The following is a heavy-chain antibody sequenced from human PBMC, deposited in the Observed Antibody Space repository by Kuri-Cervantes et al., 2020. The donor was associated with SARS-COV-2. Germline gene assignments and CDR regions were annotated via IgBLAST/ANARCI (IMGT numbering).Heavy chain of an antibody. J-gene: IGHJ4*02. CDR3: ARGLVQDYDFWSGYEY. D-gene: IGHD3-3*01. Sequence: ASVKVSCKASGYTFTSYDINWVRQATGQGLEWMGWMNPNSGNTGYAQKFKGRVTITADESTSTAYMELSSLRSEDTAVYYCARGLVQDYDFWSGYEYWGQGTLVTVYS. V-gene: IGHV1-8*01. CDR1: GYTFTSYD. CDR2: MNPNSGNT.